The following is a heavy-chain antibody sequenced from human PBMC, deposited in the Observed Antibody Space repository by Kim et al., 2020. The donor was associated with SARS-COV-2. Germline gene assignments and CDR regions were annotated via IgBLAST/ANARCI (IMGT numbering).Heavy chain of an antibody. J-gene: IGHJ3*02. Sequence: SETLSLTCTVSGGSISSYYWSWIRQPAGKGLEWIGRIYTSGNTNYNPSLKSRVTMSVDTSKNQFSLKLTSVTAADTAVYYCAKVPVTTVAFDMWGQGTMVTVSS. D-gene: IGHD4-17*01. CDR3: AKVPVTTVAFDM. CDR1: GGSISSYY. V-gene: IGHV4-4*07. CDR2: IYTSGNT.